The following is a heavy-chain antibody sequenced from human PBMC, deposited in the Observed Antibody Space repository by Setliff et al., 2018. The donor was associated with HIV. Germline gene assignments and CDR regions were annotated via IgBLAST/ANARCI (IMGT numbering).Heavy chain of an antibody. CDR3: ARRAPCGGDCFAFDF. J-gene: IGHJ4*02. Sequence: ASVKVSCKISGFTLNELSIQWVRQAPAKGLEWMGGFDPEAGEIIYAQKFQGRVTITADKSTSTVYMEFSSLRSDDTAVYYCARRAPCGGDCFAFDFWGQGTLVTVSS. V-gene: IGHV1-24*01. D-gene: IGHD2-21*02. CDR1: GFTLNELS. CDR2: FDPEAGEI.